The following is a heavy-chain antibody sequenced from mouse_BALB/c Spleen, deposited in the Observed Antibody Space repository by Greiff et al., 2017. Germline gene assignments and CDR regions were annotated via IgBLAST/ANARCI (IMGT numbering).Heavy chain of an antibody. D-gene: IGHD3-3*01. CDR1: GYTFTDYW. Sequence: QVQLQQPGAELVMPGASVKMSCTASGYTFTDYWMHWVKQRPGQGLEWIGAIDTSDSYTSYNQKFKGKATLTVDESSSTAYMQLSSLTSEDSAVYYCARVGWDYAMDYWGQGTSVTVSS. CDR2: IDTSDSYT. CDR3: ARVGWDYAMDY. V-gene: IGHV1-69*01. J-gene: IGHJ4*01.